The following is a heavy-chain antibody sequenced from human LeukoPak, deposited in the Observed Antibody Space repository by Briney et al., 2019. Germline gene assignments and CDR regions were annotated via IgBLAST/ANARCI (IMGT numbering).Heavy chain of an antibody. D-gene: IGHD3-3*01. V-gene: IGHV1-46*01. J-gene: IGHJ6*03. CDR1: GYAFTAYY. Sequence: ASVKVSCKAVGYAFTAYYIHWVRQAPGQGLEGMGTIKPRSGSTSYAQKFQGRITMTRGVSTSTAYMELSSLTSDDTAVYYCARAPYYDFWSAKYYYYMDGWGKGTTVTVSS. CDR3: ARAPYYDFWSAKYYYYMDG. CDR2: IKPRSGST.